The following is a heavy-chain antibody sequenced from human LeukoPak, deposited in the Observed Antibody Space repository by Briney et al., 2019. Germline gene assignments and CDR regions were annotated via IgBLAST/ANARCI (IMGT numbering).Heavy chain of an antibody. CDR2: IYPGDSDT. V-gene: IGHV5-51*01. CDR1: GYSFTSYW. D-gene: IGHD6-19*01. CDR3: ARLLSGWYLEDYYFDY. Sequence: GESLKISCKGSGYSFTSYWIGWVRQMPGKGLEWMGIIYPGDSDTRYSPSFQGQVTISADKSISTAYLQWSSLKASDTAMYYCARLLSGWYLEDYYFDYWGQGTLVTVSS. J-gene: IGHJ4*02.